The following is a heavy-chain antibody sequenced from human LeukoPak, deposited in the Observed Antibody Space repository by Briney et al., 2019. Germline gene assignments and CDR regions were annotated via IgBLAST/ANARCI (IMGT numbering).Heavy chain of an antibody. J-gene: IGHJ4*02. CDR3: ARDSYCSSTSCYGDFDY. V-gene: IGHV1-2*02. D-gene: IGHD2-2*01. CDR2: INPNSGGT. Sequence: ASVKVSCKASGYTFTGYYMHWVRQAPGQGLEWMGWINPNSGGTNYAQKFQGRVTMTRDTSISTAYMELSRLRSDDTAVYYCARDSYCSSTSCYGDFDYWGQGTVVTVSS. CDR1: GYTFTGYY.